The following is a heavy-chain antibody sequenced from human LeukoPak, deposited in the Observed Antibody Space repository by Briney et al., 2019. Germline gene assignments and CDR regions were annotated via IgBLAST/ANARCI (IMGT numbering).Heavy chain of an antibody. V-gene: IGHV3-30-3*01. J-gene: IGHJ4*02. D-gene: IGHD5-24*01. CDR3: MIDRRDGKNLAYHFDC. CDR2: MSYDGTSE. CDR1: GFTFSSYA. Sequence: PGGSLRLSCAASGFTFSSYAMHWVRQAPGKGLEWVAVMSYDGTSEYYADPARGRFTISRDHSQNMLHLQMNSLRDEDTALYYCMIDRRDGKNLAYHFDCWGRGSLVTVSS.